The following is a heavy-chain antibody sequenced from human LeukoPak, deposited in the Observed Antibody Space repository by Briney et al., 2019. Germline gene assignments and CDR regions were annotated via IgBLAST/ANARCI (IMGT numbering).Heavy chain of an antibody. CDR3: ATAGYCSGGGCHQGGWFDP. CDR1: GYSFTSYW. V-gene: IGHV5-51*01. CDR2: IYPGDSDT. J-gene: IGHJ5*02. Sequence: NSGESLKISCKGSGYSFTSYWIGWVRQMPGKGLEWMGIIYPGDSDTRYSPSFQGQVTISADKSISTAYLQWSSLKASDTAMYYCATAGYCSGGGCHQGGWFDPWGQGTLVTVSS. D-gene: IGHD2-15*01.